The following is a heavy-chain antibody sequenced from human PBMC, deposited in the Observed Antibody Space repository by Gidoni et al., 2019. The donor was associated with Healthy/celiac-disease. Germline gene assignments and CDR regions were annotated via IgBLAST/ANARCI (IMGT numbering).Heavy chain of an antibody. D-gene: IGHD2-15*01. V-gene: IGHV3-7*01. Sequence: EVPLVVSGGGLVQPGGSLSLPCAASGFSFRSYWLSWVRQAPGQGVGRVANKRQDGSEKYYMDSGKGQVTISRDSAKNSVYMQMNRLRAEDTAVYYCARGDGKDIVVVVAATPHDAFDVWGQGTMVTVSS. CDR3: ARGDGKDIVVVVAATPHDAFDV. CDR1: GFSFRSYW. J-gene: IGHJ3*01. CDR2: KRQDGSEK.